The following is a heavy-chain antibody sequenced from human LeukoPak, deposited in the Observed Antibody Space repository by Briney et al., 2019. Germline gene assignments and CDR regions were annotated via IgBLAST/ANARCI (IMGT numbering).Heavy chain of an antibody. Sequence: PSETLSLTCTVSGGSISSYYWSWIRQPAGKGLQWIGRIYTSGSTNCNPSLKSRVTMSVDTSKNQFSLKLSSVTAADTAVYYCARGIATTLLYCFDYWGQGTLVTVSP. CDR1: GGSISSYY. CDR3: ARGIATTLLYCFDY. D-gene: IGHD2-15*01. CDR2: IYTSGST. V-gene: IGHV4-4*07. J-gene: IGHJ4*02.